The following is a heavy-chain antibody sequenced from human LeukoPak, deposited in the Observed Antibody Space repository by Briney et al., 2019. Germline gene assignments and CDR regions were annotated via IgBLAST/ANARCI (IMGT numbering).Heavy chain of an antibody. V-gene: IGHV4-39*07. CDR3: ATYSSGWYHPYFQH. CDR1: GGSISSTTYY. D-gene: IGHD6-19*01. J-gene: IGHJ1*01. Sequence: SETLSLTCIVSGGSISSTTYYWGWIRQPPGKGLEWIGEINHSGSTNYNPSLKSRVTISVDTSKNQFSLKLSSVTAADTAVYYCATYSSGWYHPYFQHWGQGTLVTVSS. CDR2: INHSGST.